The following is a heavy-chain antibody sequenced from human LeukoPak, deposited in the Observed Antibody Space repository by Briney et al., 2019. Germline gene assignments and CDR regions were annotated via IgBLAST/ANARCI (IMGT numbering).Heavy chain of an antibody. D-gene: IGHD6-13*01. CDR2: INHSGST. V-gene: IGHV4-34*01. CDR3: ARGSGSSWNYFDY. J-gene: IGHJ4*02. CDR1: GGSFSGYY. Sequence: SETLSLTCAVYGGSFSGYYWSWIRQPPGKGLEWIGEINHSGSTNYNPSLKSRVTISVDTSKNQLSLKVNSVTAADTAVYYCARGSGSSWNYFDYWGQGTLVTVSS.